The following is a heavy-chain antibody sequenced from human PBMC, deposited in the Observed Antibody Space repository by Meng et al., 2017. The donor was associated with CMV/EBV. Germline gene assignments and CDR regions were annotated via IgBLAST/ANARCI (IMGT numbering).Heavy chain of an antibody. Sequence: QVQLVQSGSEVKKPGASGKVSCKASGYSFIGHYIHWVRQAPGQGLEWMGRINPNSAGTNYVEKFQGRVTITRDTSNNIVYMELTRLTSDDTAVYYCTRSWIDSFTPDFDYWGQGTLVTVSS. J-gene: IGHJ4*02. D-gene: IGHD2-2*03. CDR2: INPNSAGT. V-gene: IGHV1-2*06. CDR3: TRSWIDSFTPDFDY. CDR1: GYSFIGHY.